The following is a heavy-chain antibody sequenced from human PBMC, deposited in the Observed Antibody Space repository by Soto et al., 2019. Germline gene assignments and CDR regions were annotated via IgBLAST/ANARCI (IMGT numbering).Heavy chain of an antibody. CDR1: GFTFSSYW. CDR3: ARDILEWFPPPHYMDV. CDR2: INSDGSST. J-gene: IGHJ6*03. Sequence: GGSLRLSCAASGFTFSSYWMHWVRQAPGKGLVWVSRINSDGSSTSYADSVKGRFTISRDNAKNTLYLQMNSLRAEDTAVYYCARDILEWFPPPHYMDVWGKGTTVTVSS. D-gene: IGHD3-3*01. V-gene: IGHV3-74*01.